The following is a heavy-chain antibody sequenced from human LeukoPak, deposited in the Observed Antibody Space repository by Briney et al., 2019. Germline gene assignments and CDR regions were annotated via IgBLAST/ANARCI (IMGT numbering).Heavy chain of an antibody. D-gene: IGHD6-19*01. CDR3: ARVRQWLETDFDY. CDR2: INPNSGGT. J-gene: IGHJ4*02. V-gene: IGHV1-2*02. Sequence: ASVKVSCKASGYTFTGYYMHWVRQAPGQGLEWMGWINPNSGGTNYAQKFQGRVTMTRGTSISTAYMELSRLRSDDTAVYYCARVRQWLETDFDYWGQGTLVTVSP. CDR1: GYTFTGYY.